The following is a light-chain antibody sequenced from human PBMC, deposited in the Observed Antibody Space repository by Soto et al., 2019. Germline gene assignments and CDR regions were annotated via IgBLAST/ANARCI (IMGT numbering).Light chain of an antibody. Sequence: QSALTQPRSASGSPGQTVTISSTGTSSDVGGYNSVSWYQQHPGKAPKVIIYEVTKRPSGVPDRFSGSKSGNTASLTVSGLQAEDDADYYCSSYAGSNNVLFGGGTKVTVL. V-gene: IGLV2-8*01. J-gene: IGLJ3*02. CDR1: SSDVGGYNS. CDR3: SSYAGSNNVL. CDR2: EVT.